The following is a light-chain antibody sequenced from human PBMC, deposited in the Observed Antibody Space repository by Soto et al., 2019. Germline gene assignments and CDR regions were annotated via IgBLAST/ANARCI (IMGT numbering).Light chain of an antibody. CDR1: RSLIYTDGNTY. CDR3: MQGTHWPYT. CDR2: KVS. J-gene: IGKJ2*01. Sequence: DVVMTQSPLSLPVTLGQRASISCRASRSLIYTDGNTYLNWFHQRPGQSPRRLFAKVSNRDSGVPDRFSGSGSGTDFTLKISRVEAEDVGLYYCMQGTHWPYTFGQGTKLEIK. V-gene: IGKV2-30*01.